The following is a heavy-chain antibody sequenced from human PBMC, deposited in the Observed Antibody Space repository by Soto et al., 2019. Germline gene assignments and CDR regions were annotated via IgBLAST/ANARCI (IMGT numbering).Heavy chain of an antibody. J-gene: IGHJ5*01. D-gene: IGHD6-19*01. V-gene: IGHV3-21*01. CDR3: ASSPGYSSGWFAY. CDR2: ISASSSYI. CDR1: GFIFNTYS. Sequence: EVQLVESGGGLVKPGGSLRLSCAASGFIFNTYSRKWVRQAPGRGLEWVSSISASSSYIYYADSVKGRFTISIDNAKNSVHLQMDSLRAEDTAVYYCASSPGYSSGWFAYWGQGAQVTVSS.